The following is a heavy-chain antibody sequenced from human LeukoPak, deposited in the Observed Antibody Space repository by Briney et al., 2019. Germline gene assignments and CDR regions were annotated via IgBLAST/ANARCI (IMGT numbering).Heavy chain of an antibody. J-gene: IGHJ4*02. CDR1: GFTFSSYW. CDR3: ARDRVYDSSGYYHY. Sequence: GGSLRLSCAASGFTFSSYWMSRVRQAPGKGLEWVANIKQDGSEKYYVDSVKGRFTISRDNAKNSLYLQMNSLRAEDTAVYYCARDRVYDSSGYYHYWGQGTLVTVSS. D-gene: IGHD3-22*01. V-gene: IGHV3-7*01. CDR2: IKQDGSEK.